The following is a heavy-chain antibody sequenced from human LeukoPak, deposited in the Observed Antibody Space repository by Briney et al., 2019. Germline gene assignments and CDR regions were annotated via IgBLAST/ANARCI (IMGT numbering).Heavy chain of an antibody. CDR3: ARIQVGCSGGSCYPDY. J-gene: IGHJ4*02. CDR1: GYTFTGYY. Sequence: GESLKVSCKASGYTFTGYYMHWVRQAPGQGLEWMGWINPNSGGTNYAQKFQGWVTMTRDTSISTAYMELSRLRSDDTAVYYCARIQVGCSGGSCYPDYWGQGALVTVSS. CDR2: INPNSGGT. D-gene: IGHD2-15*01. V-gene: IGHV1-2*04.